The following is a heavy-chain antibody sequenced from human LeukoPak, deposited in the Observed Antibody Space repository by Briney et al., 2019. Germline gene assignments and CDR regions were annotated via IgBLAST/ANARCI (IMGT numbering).Heavy chain of an antibody. CDR2: TSHDGSFK. V-gene: IGHV3-30*04. CDR3: ARDPRTYSDYEHYYNYMDV. D-gene: IGHD5-12*01. CDR1: GFIFRNCA. J-gene: IGHJ6*03. Sequence: GGSLRLSCAASGFIFRNCAIHWVRQAPGKGLEWVAITSHDGSFKSYGDSVKGRFTITLSTDNSENTVYLQMNSLRAEDTAVYSCARDPRTYSDYEHYYNYMDVWGKGTTVTISS.